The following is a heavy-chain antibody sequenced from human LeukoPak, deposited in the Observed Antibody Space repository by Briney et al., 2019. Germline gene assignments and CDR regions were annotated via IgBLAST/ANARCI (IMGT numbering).Heavy chain of an antibody. Sequence: SETLSLTCTVSGGSISSSSYYWGWVRQPPGKGLEWIGSIYYGGSTYYNPSLKSRVTISVDTSKNQFSLKLSSVTAADTAVYYCARRPLTMVRGVIITYFDYWGQGTLVTVTS. J-gene: IGHJ4*02. V-gene: IGHV4-39*01. CDR3: ARRPLTMVRGVIITYFDY. CDR1: GGSISSSSYY. D-gene: IGHD3-10*01. CDR2: IYYGGST.